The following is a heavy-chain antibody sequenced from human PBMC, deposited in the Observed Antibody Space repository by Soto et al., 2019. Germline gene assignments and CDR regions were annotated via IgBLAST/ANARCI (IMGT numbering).Heavy chain of an antibody. Sequence: ASVKVSCKASGYTFTSYGISWVRQAPGQGLEWMGWISAYNGNTNYAQKLQGRVTMTTDTSTSTAYMELRSLRSDDTAVYYCARGWDDYGDYVFWSGYNWFDPWGQGTLVTVSS. V-gene: IGHV1-18*01. D-gene: IGHD4-17*01. J-gene: IGHJ5*02. CDR1: GYTFTSYG. CDR2: ISAYNGNT. CDR3: ARGWDDYGDYVFWSGYNWFDP.